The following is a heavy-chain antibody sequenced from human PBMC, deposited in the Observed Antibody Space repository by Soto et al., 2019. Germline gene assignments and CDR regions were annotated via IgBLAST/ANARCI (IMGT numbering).Heavy chain of an antibody. D-gene: IGHD3-10*01. CDR2: MNPNSGNT. CDR1: GYTFTSYD. Sequence: ASVKVSCKASGYTFTSYDINWVRQATGQGLEWMGWMNPNSGNTGYAQKFQGRVTMTRNTSIGTAYMELSSLRSEDTAVYYCAREGWFEYYMYVWGKGTTVTVSS. V-gene: IGHV1-8*01. CDR3: AREGWFEYYMYV. J-gene: IGHJ6*03.